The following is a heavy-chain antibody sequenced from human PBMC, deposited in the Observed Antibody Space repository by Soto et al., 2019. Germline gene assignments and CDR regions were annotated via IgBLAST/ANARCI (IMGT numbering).Heavy chain of an antibody. CDR1: GFTFSSYG. CDR2: IWYDGSNK. J-gene: IGHJ6*02. D-gene: IGHD2-21*02. V-gene: IGHV3-33*01. Sequence: GGSLRLSCAASGFTFSSYGMHWVRQAPGKGLEWVAVIWYDGSNKYYADSVKGRFTISRDNSKNTLYLQMNSLRAEDTAVYYCARDGDIVVVTAPPQEPTGPQYYYYYYGMDVWGQGTTVTVPS. CDR3: ARDGDIVVVTAPPQEPTGPQYYYYYYGMDV.